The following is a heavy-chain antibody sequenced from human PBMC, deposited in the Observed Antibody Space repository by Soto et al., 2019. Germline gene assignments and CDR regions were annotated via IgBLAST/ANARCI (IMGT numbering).Heavy chain of an antibody. D-gene: IGHD3-3*01. V-gene: IGHV1-69*06. CDR2: IIPMFGTP. J-gene: IGHJ4*02. CDR3: ARNGVAGMDF. CDR1: GDTFTSYA. Sequence: QVQLVQSGAEVKKPGSSVNVSCTASGDTFTSYAFSWVRQAPGQGLEWMGGIIPMFGTPNYAQKFQGRLTITADKSTSTVYMELSGLRSEDTAVYFCARNGVAGMDFWGQGTLVTVSS.